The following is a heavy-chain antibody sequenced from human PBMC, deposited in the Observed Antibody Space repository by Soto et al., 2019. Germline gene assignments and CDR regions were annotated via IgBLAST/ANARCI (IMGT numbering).Heavy chain of an antibody. V-gene: IGHV3-23*01. Sequence: GGSLRLSCAASGFTFSSYAMSWVRQAPGKGLEWVSAISGSGGSTYYADSVKGRFTISRDNSKNTLYLQMNSLRAEDTVLYYCAKDLLEQHAYGAFDIWGQGTMVTVSS. J-gene: IGHJ3*02. CDR3: AKDLLEQHAYGAFDI. CDR2: ISGSGGST. CDR1: GFTFSSYA. D-gene: IGHD6-13*01.